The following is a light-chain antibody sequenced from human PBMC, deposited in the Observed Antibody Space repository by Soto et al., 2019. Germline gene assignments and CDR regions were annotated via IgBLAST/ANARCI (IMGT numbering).Light chain of an antibody. CDR3: QQRSNWPLT. J-gene: IGKJ4*01. V-gene: IGKV3-11*01. CDR2: DAS. CDR1: QSVSSH. Sequence: ELVLTQSPATLSLSPGERATLSCMASQSVSSHLAWYQQKPGQAPRLLIYDASNRATGIPARFSGSGSGTDFTLTISSLEPEDFAVYYCQQRSNWPLTFGGGTKVDIK.